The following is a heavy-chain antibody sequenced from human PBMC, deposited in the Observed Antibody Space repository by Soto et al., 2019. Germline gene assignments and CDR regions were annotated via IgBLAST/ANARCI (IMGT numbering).Heavy chain of an antibody. CDR1: AFTFSSYA. V-gene: IGHV3-23*01. CDR2: ISGSGGST. D-gene: IGHD3-22*01. Sequence: GGSLRLSGAASAFTFSSYAMSWVRQAPGKGLEWVSAISGSGGSTYYADSVKGRFTISRDNSKNTLYLQMNSLRAEDTAVYYCAKVSDYYDSSGYPIPYYYYGMDVWGQGTTVTVSS. J-gene: IGHJ6*02. CDR3: AKVSDYYDSSGYPIPYYYYGMDV.